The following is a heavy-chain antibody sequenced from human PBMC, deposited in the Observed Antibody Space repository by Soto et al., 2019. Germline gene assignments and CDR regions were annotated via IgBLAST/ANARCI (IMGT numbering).Heavy chain of an antibody. V-gene: IGHV3-30*18. CDR3: PKDMDALVWRSHRHHN. J-gene: IGHJ4*02. CDR2: ISADGISK. D-gene: IGHD3-16*02. Sequence: QVQLVESGGGVVHPGRSLRLSCSASGFTFNNYGLHWVRQAPGKGLEWVAVISADGISKFYAYSVKGLFTISREKSTNTLYLEISSRRADYTAVYYCPKDMDALVWRSHRHHNWCQGTLVTVSS. CDR1: GFTFNNYG.